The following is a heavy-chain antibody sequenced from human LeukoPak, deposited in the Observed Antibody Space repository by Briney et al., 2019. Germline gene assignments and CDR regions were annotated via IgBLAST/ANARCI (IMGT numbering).Heavy chain of an antibody. V-gene: IGHV2-70*04. CDR1: GFSLSTSGMR. J-gene: IGHJ4*02. Sequence: SGPTLVNPTQTLTLTCAFSGFSLSTSGMRVSWIRQPPGKALEWLARIDWDDDKFYSTSLKTRLTISKDTSKNQVVLTMTNMDPVDTATYYCARIHGLAGYFDYWGQGTLVTVSS. D-gene: IGHD3/OR15-3a*01. CDR3: ARIHGLAGYFDY. CDR2: IDWDDDK.